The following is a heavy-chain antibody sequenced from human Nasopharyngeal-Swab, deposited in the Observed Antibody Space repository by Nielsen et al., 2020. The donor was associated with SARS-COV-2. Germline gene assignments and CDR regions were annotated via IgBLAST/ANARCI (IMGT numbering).Heavy chain of an antibody. CDR3: AREGDIVVVPSPAGFDP. CDR1: GYTFTSYA. CDR2: INTNTGNS. D-gene: IGHD2-2*01. Sequence: ASVKVSCKASGYTFTSYAMNWVRQAPGQGLEWMGWINTNTGNSTYAQGFTGRFVFSLDTSVSTAYLQISSLKAEDTAVYYCAREGDIVVVPSPAGFDPWGQGTLVTVSS. J-gene: IGHJ5*02. V-gene: IGHV7-4-1*02.